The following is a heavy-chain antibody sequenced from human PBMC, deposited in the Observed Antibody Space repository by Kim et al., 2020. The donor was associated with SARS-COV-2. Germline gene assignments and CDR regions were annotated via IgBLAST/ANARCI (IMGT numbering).Heavy chain of an antibody. J-gene: IGHJ4*01. D-gene: IGHD3-16*01. V-gene: IGHV3-23*01. CDR1: GFTFSNYA. CDR3: ASWLWAHFDN. Sequence: GGSLRLSCAASGFTFSNYAMSWVRQGPGKGLEWVSTIDGPNCYTHYADSVKGRFTISRENSKNTLYLQMNSLRADETALYYCASWLWAHFDN. CDR2: IDGPNCYT.